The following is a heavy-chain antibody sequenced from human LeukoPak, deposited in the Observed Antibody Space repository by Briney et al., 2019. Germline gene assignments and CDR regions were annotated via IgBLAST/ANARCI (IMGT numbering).Heavy chain of an antibody. D-gene: IGHD1-26*01. Sequence: SVKVSCKASGGTFSSYAISWVRQAPGQGLEWMGGIIPIFGTANYAQKLQGRVTMTTDTSTSTAYMELRSLRSDDTAVYYCARDQYSGSYYGNYYYYYMDVWGKGTTVTISS. CDR3: ARDQYSGSYYGNYYYYYMDV. V-gene: IGHV1-69*05. CDR2: IIPIFGTA. CDR1: GGTFSSYA. J-gene: IGHJ6*03.